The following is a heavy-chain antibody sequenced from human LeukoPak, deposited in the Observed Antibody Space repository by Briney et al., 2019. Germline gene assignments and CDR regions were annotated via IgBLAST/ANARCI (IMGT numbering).Heavy chain of an antibody. CDR1: GFTFSSYA. CDR2: ISGSGGST. V-gene: IGHV3-23*01. Sequence: GGSLRLSCAASGFTFSSYAMSWVRQAPGKGLEWVSAISGSGGSTYYADSVKGRFTISRDNSKNTLYLQMNSLRAEDTAVYYCAKDSGGGRGYIAAAGGAFDIWGQGTMVTVSS. CDR3: AKDSGGGRGYIAAAGGAFDI. J-gene: IGHJ3*02. D-gene: IGHD6-13*01.